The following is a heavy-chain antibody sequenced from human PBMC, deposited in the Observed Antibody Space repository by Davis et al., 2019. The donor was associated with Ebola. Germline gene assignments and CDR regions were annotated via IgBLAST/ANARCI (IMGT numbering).Heavy chain of an antibody. CDR3: ARDLGSSTDY. CDR1: GIIVSSNH. D-gene: IGHD6-6*01. V-gene: IGHV3-53*01. J-gene: IGHJ4*02. Sequence: PAGSLTLSCTASGIIVSSNHMSWVRQAPGTGLAWVSTFYSRGAIYYADPVKGRFTISRDNSKNTVLLQMSSVRAEDTAIYYCARDLGSSTDYWGQGTLVTVSS. CDR2: FYSRGAI.